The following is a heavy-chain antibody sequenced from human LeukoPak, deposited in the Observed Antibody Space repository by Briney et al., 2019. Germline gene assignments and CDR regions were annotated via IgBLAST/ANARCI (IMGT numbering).Heavy chain of an antibody. D-gene: IGHD2/OR15-2a*01. V-gene: IGHV4-30-2*01. CDR1: GGSISSGGYS. Sequence: SQTLSLTCAVSGGSISSGGYSWGWIRQPPGKGLEWIGHISHSGSTYYNPSLKSRVSISLDRSKNQFSLNLTSVSGADTAVYFCARGRPGNMAFDIWGQGTMVPVSS. J-gene: IGHJ3*02. CDR2: ISHSGST. CDR3: ARGRPGNMAFDI.